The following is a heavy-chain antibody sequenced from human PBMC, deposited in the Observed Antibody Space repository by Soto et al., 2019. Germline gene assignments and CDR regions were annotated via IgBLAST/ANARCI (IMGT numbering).Heavy chain of an antibody. Sequence: QVHLVQSGAEVKKPGSSVKVSCTASGGTFGSYTVTWVRQVPGQGLEWMGEIIPMFGTASYAQKFQGRVTLTADKSTTTAHMELRSLSSDDTAVYFCARQRAMPPHFYSGMDVWGQGTTVTVSS. V-gene: IGHV1-69*06. CDR1: GGTFGSYT. J-gene: IGHJ6*02. CDR2: IIPMFGTA. CDR3: ARQRAMPPHFYSGMDV. D-gene: IGHD2-2*01.